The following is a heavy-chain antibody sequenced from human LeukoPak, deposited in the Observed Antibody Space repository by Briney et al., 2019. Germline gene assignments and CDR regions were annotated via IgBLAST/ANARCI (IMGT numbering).Heavy chain of an antibody. CDR1: GFTFSDQS. D-gene: IGHD5-18*01. Sequence: PGGSLRLSCAASGFTFSDQSMNWVRQAPGKGLEWVSSISSNSLHIFYADSVKGRFTISRDNAKNSLYLQMNSLRAEDTAVYYCARAHTAMVDSPFDYWGQGTLVTVSS. CDR2: ISSNSLHI. CDR3: ARAHTAMVDSPFDY. V-gene: IGHV3-21*01. J-gene: IGHJ4*02.